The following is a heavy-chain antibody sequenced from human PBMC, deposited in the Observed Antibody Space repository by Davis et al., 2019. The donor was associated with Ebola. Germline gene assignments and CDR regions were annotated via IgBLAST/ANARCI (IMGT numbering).Heavy chain of an antibody. Sequence: LRLSCAASGFTFSDYYMSWIRQPPGKGLEWIGYIYYSGSTYDSPSLKSRVTISVDTSKKQFSLKLSSVTAADTAVYYCARENRRDVVNSRGLYFDYWGQGTLVTVSS. D-gene: IGHD2-15*01. CDR1: GFTFSDYY. J-gene: IGHJ4*02. V-gene: IGHV4-31*02. CDR3: ARENRRDVVNSRGLYFDY. CDR2: IYYSGST.